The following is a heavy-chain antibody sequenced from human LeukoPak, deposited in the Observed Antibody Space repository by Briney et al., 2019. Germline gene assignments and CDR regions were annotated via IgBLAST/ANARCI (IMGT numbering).Heavy chain of an antibody. CDR3: ARGPLPSRAYGSGSYRRQNWFDP. J-gene: IGHJ5*02. CDR1: GYTFTSYY. Sequence: ASVKVSCKASGYTFTSYYMHWVRQAPGQGLEWMGIISPSGGSTIYAQKFQGRVTMTRDTSTSTVYIELSSLRSEDTAVYYCARGPLPSRAYGSGSYRRQNWFDPWGQGTLVTVSS. CDR2: ISPSGGST. V-gene: IGHV1-46*01. D-gene: IGHD3-10*01.